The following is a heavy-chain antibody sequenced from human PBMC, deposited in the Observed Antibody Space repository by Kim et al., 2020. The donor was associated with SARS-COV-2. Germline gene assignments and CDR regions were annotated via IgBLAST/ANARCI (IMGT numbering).Heavy chain of an antibody. Sequence: SETLSLTCTVSGGSISSGGYYWSWIRQHPGKGLEWIGYIYYSGSTYYNPSLKSRVTISVDTSKNQFSLKLSSVTAADTAVYYCARDPYGGVGEGGYWGQGTLVTVSS. CDR3: ARDPYGGVGEGGY. CDR2: IYYSGST. J-gene: IGHJ4*02. V-gene: IGHV4-31*03. CDR1: GGSISSGGYY. D-gene: IGHD1-26*01.